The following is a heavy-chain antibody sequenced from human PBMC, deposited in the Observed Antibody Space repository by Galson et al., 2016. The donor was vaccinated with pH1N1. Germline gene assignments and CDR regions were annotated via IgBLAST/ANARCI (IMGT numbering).Heavy chain of an antibody. Sequence: CAISGDSVSSNSSAWNWIRQSPSRGLEWLGRTYYRSKWYNDYAVSVKSRITINPDTSNNQFSLQLNSVTPEDTAVYYCARDGIAAAGIRRDQYYFDYWGQGTLVTVSS. V-gene: IGHV6-1*01. J-gene: IGHJ4*02. CDR1: GDSVSSNSSA. CDR2: TYYRSKWYN. D-gene: IGHD6-13*01. CDR3: ARDGIAAAGIRRDQYYFDY.